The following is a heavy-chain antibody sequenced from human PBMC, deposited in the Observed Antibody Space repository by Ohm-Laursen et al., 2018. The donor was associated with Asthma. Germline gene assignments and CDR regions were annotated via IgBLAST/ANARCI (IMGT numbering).Heavy chain of an antibody. D-gene: IGHD3-3*01. CDR1: GFTFSSYG. Sequence: SSLRLSCAASGFTFSSYGMHWVRQAPGKGLEWVAVGGSYYDGGLKYYADSVNGRFTVSRDDSKNTLYLQMNNLRPDDTAVYYCARDVMEWYLPAFDFWGQGTLVTVSS. J-gene: IGHJ4*02. CDR2: GGSYYDGGLK. V-gene: IGHV3-30*03. CDR3: ARDVMEWYLPAFDF.